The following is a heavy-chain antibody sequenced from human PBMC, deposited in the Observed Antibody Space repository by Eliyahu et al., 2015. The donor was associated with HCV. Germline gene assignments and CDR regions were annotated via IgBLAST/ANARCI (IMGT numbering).Heavy chain of an antibody. CDR2: ISGSGGST. V-gene: IGHV3-23*01. Sequence: EVQLLESGGGLVQPGGSLRLSCAASGFTFSSYAMXWFRQAPGKGLEWVSAISGSGGSTYYADSVKGRFTISRDNSKNTLYLQMNSLRAEDTAVYYCAKDPTPIYDILTGYLFSVPDYWGQGTLVTVSS. D-gene: IGHD3-9*01. J-gene: IGHJ4*02. CDR3: AKDPTPIYDILTGYLFSVPDY. CDR1: GFTFSSYA.